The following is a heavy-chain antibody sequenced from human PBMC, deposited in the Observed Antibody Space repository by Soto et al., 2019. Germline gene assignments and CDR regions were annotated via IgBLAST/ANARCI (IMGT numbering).Heavy chain of an antibody. J-gene: IGHJ4*02. D-gene: IGHD4-17*01. CDR1: GGSLSSSCYY. V-gene: IGHV4-39*01. CDR2: IFYSGTT. CDR3: ARLTTVMSQTKHVDY. Sequence: PSETLSLTCSVSGGSLSSSCYYWGWIRQPPGKGLDWIGSIFYSGTTYYNPSLKSRLTISVDTSKNQFSLMLSSVTAADTAVYYCARLTTVMSQTKHVDYWGQGTLVTVSS.